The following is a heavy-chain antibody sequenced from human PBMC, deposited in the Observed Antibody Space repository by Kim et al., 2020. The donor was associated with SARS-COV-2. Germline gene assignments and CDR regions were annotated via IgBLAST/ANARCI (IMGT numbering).Heavy chain of an antibody. V-gene: IGHV4-31*03. J-gene: IGHJ6*02. Sequence: SETLSLTCTVSGGSISSGCYYWSWIRQHPGKGLEWIVYIYYSGSTYYTPSLKSRVTISVDTSKNQFSLKLSSVTAADTAVYYCARDPRKSPVPSADYYDYGLDVWGQGTMVTVS. D-gene: IGHD2-2*01. CDR2: IYYSGST. CDR3: ARDPRKSPVPSADYYDYGLDV. CDR1: GGSISSGCYY.